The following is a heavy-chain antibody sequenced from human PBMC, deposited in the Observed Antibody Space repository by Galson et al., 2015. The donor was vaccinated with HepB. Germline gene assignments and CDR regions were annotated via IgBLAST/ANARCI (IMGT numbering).Heavy chain of an antibody. CDR3: ARDIVVVPAAMGSYYYYGMDV. CDR2: INPNSGGT. CDR1: GYTFTGYY. D-gene: IGHD2-2*01. V-gene: IGHV1-2*04. Sequence: VKVSCKASGYTFTGYYMHWVRQAPGQGLEWMGWINPNSGGTNYAQKFQGWVTMTRDTSISTAYMELSRLRSDDTAVYYCARDIVVVPAAMGSYYYYGMDVWGQGTTVTVSS. J-gene: IGHJ6*02.